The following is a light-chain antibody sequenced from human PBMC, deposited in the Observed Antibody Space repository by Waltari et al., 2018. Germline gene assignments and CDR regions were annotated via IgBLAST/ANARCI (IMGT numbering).Light chain of an antibody. CDR3: QQYHSTFIT. J-gene: IGKJ5*01. CDR2: AAT. CDR1: RDIYSS. V-gene: IGKV1-NL1*01. Sequence: DVQMTQSPSSLSASVGDRVTITCRTSRDIYSSLAWYQQKPGKAPNLLVFAATRLESGVPSRFSGSGTGTSYTLTINGLHSEDTATYYCQQYHSTFITFGQGTRLEIK.